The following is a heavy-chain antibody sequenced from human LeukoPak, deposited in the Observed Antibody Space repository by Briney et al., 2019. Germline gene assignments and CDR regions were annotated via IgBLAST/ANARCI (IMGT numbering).Heavy chain of an antibody. D-gene: IGHD2-21*02. CDR1: GFTLSTYW. CDR2: INSEGSST. V-gene: IGHV3-74*01. CDR3: ARGTSFSNCYNWLGC. Sequence: PGGPLPLSCSASGFTLSTYWKHCPGQGPGKAPVWFSRINSEGSSTQYADSVKGRFAISIDNAKNTLDLKMNSVRDEDTAMYFCARGTSFSNCYNWLGCWGKGTMVTVSS. J-gene: IGHJ5*01.